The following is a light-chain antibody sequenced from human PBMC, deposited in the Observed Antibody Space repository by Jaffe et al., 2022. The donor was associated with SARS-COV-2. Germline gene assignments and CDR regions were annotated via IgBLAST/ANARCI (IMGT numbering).Light chain of an antibody. Sequence: QSALTQPASVSGSPGQSITISCTGTSSDVGAYNYVSWYQQHPGKAPKLIIYAVSNRPSGVSTRFSGSKSGNTASLTISGLQAEDEADYFCSSYTSTSALFGGGTKLTVL. CDR1: SSDVGAYNY. CDR3: SSYTSTSAL. J-gene: IGLJ3*02. V-gene: IGLV2-14*01. CDR2: AVS.